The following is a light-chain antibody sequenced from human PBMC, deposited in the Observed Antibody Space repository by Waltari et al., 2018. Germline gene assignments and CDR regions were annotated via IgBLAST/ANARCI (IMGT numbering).Light chain of an antibody. CDR2: CVS. V-gene: IGKV3-11*01. CDR1: QSVNNY. CDR3: QQRSNWPPSIT. J-gene: IGKJ5*01. Sequence: EIVLTQSPATLSLSPGERATISCRASQSVNNYLAWYQHKPGQTPRLLIYCVSNRATGIPARFSGSGSGTDFTLTISSLEPEDFAVYYCQQRSNWPPSITFGQGTRLEIK.